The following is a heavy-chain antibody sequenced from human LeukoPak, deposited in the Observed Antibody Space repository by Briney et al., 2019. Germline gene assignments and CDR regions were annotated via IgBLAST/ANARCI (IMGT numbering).Heavy chain of an antibody. CDR3: ARDLNYYDSI. CDR1: GFTFSRYA. CDR2: IYSGGST. Sequence: GGSLRLSCAASGFTFSRYAMHWVRQAPGKGLEWVSVIYSGGSTYYADSVKGRFTISRHNSKNTLYLQMNSLRAEDTAVYYCARDLNYYDSIWGQGTLVTVSS. D-gene: IGHD3-22*01. J-gene: IGHJ4*02. V-gene: IGHV3-53*04.